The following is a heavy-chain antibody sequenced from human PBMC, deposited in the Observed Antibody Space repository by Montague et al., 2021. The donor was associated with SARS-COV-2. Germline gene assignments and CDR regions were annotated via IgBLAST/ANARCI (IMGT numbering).Heavy chain of an antibody. CDR2: IYYSGST. D-gene: IGHD6-19*01. CDR3: ACSGWCPWAFDP. Sequence: SETLSLTCTVSGGSVSSGSYYWSWIRQPPGKGLVWYGYIYYSGSTNYNLYLKSRVSISVDTSKNQFSLKLSSVTAADTAVYYCACSGWCPWAFDPWGQGTLVTVSS. CDR1: GGSVSSGSYY. J-gene: IGHJ5*02. V-gene: IGHV4-61*01.